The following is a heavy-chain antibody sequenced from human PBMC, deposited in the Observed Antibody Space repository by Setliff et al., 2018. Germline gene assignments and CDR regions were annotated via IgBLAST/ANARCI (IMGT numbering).Heavy chain of an antibody. J-gene: IGHJ3*02. CDR3: ARDYYGSGNDAFDI. CDR2: IIPIFGTA. CDR1: GGTFSSYA. D-gene: IGHD3-10*01. Sequence: SVKVSCKASGGTFSSYAISWVRQAPGQGLELMGGIIPIFGTANYAQKFQGRVTITTDESTSTAYMELRSLRSDDTAVYYCARDYYGSGNDAFDIWGQGNAGHRLL. V-gene: IGHV1-69*05.